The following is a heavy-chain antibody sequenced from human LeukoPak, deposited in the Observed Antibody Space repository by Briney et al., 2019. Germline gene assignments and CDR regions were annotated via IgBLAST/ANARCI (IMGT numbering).Heavy chain of an antibody. CDR2: ISYDGSNK. D-gene: IGHD3-10*01. CDR1: GFTFSSYA. CDR3: ARTVGSGSYPDY. Sequence: GGSLRLSCAASGFTFSSYAMHWVRQAPGKGLEWVAVISYDGSNKYYADSVKGRFTISRDNSKNTLYLQMNSLRAEDTAVYYCARTVGSGSYPDYWGQGTLVTVSS. V-gene: IGHV3-30-3*01. J-gene: IGHJ4*02.